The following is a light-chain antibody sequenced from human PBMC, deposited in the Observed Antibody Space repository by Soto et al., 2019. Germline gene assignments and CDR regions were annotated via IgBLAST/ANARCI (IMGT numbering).Light chain of an antibody. CDR1: QSVSSN. CDR3: QQYNSWPLYT. Sequence: EIVMTQSPATLSVSPRERATLSCRASQSVSSNLAWYQQKPGQAPRLLIYGASTRATGIPARFSGSGSGTEFAHTISRLQSEDFAVYYCQQYNSWPLYTFGQGTKLEIK. V-gene: IGKV3-15*01. CDR2: GAS. J-gene: IGKJ2*01.